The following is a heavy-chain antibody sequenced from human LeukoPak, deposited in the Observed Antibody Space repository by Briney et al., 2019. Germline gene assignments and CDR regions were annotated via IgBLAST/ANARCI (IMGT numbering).Heavy chain of an antibody. CDR1: GASISSGDYY. J-gene: IGHJ4*02. Sequence: SETLSLTCTVSGASISSGDYYWSWIRQPPGKGLEWIGYIYYSGSTYYNPSLKSRVTISVDTSKNQFSLKLSSVTAADTAVYYCARDLLNEGNHLDYWGQGTLVTVSS. CDR3: ARDLLNEGNHLDY. CDR2: IYYSGST. V-gene: IGHV4-30-4*01. D-gene: IGHD4-23*01.